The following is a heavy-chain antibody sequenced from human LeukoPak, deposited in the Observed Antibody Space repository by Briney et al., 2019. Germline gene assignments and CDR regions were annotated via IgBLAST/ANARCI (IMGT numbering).Heavy chain of an antibody. D-gene: IGHD3-10*01. Sequence: GASVKVSCKASGYTFTGYYMHWVRQATGQGLEWMGWMNPNSGNTGYAQKFQGRVTMTRKSSISTAYMELSSLRSGDTAVYYCAREVRGGGDAFDIWGQGTMVTVSS. CDR1: GYTFTGYY. J-gene: IGHJ3*02. CDR3: AREVRGGGDAFDI. V-gene: IGHV1-8*02. CDR2: MNPNSGNT.